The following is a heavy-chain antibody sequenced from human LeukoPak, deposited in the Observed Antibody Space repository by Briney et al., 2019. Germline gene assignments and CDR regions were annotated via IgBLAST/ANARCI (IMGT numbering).Heavy chain of an antibody. CDR1: GGSISSYY. Sequence: PSETLSLTCTVSGGSISSYYWSWLRQPPGKGLEWIGYIYYSGSTNYNPSLKSRVTISVDTSKNQFSLKLSSVTAADTAVYYCARVWDIVVVPAAIPTNWFDPWGQGTLVTVSS. CDR2: IYYSGST. D-gene: IGHD2-2*02. J-gene: IGHJ5*02. V-gene: IGHV4-59*01. CDR3: ARVWDIVVVPAAIPTNWFDP.